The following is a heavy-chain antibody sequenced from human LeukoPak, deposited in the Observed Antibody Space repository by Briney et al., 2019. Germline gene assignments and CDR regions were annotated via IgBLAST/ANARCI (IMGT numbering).Heavy chain of an antibody. CDR3: ARDTTLVVPAATLDY. Sequence: GGSLRLSCAASGFTFSSYSMKWVRQAPGKGLEWVSSISSSSSYIYYADSVKGRFTISRDNAKNSLYLQMNSLRAEDTAVYYCARDTTLVVPAATLDYWGQGTLVTVSS. CDR1: GFTFSSYS. V-gene: IGHV3-21*01. CDR2: ISSSSSYI. J-gene: IGHJ4*02. D-gene: IGHD2-2*01.